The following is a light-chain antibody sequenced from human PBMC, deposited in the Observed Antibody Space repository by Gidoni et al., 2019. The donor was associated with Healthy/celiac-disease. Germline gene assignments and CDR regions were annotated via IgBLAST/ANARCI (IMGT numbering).Light chain of an antibody. CDR1: SGHRSYI. V-gene: IGLV4-60*02. CDR3: ETWDSNSLV. CDR2: LEGSGSY. Sequence: QPVLTQSSTASAYLGSSVKLTCTLSSGHRSYIIAWHQQQPGKAPRYLMKLEGSGSYNKGSGVPDRFSGSSSGADRYLTISNLQFEDEADYYCETWDSNSLVFGGGTTLTVL. J-gene: IGLJ3*02.